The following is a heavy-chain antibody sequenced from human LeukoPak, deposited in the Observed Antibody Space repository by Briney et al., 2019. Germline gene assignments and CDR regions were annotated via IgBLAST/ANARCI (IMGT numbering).Heavy chain of an antibody. V-gene: IGHV3-23*01. J-gene: IGHJ4*02. CDR3: ARGLWWSKYYFDY. CDR1: GFTFSSYA. Sequence: QSGGSLRLSCAASGFTFSSYAMSWVRQAPGKGLDFVSSISNSGETTNYADSVKGRFTISRDNSKNTLYLQMNSLRAEDTAVYYCARGLWWSKYYFDYWGQGTLVTVSS. D-gene: IGHD2-21*01. CDR2: ISNSGETT.